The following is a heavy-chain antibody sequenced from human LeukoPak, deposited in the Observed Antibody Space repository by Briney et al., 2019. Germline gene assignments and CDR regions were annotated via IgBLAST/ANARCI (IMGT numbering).Heavy chain of an antibody. Sequence: PSETLSLTCAVSGDSVSDHPWSWIRQPPGKGLDYIAFVDYNGYTNYNPSPKSGATISMDKTKNQLSLNLNSVTSADAAVYYCARLATCDGECYTFDFWGQGMLVAVSS. V-gene: IGHV4-59*02. D-gene: IGHD2-21*01. J-gene: IGHJ4*02. CDR1: GDSVSDHP. CDR3: ARLATCDGECYTFDF. CDR2: VDYNGYT.